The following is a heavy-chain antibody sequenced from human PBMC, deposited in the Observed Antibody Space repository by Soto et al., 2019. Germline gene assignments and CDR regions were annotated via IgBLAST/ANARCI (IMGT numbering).Heavy chain of an antibody. CDR1: GYTLTELS. J-gene: IGHJ6*02. CDR2: FDPEDGET. CDR3: ATDPRYNWNYGPGIIYYGMDV. D-gene: IGHD1-7*01. Sequence: ASVKVSCKVSGYTLTELSMHWVRQAPGKGLEWMGGFDPEDGETIYAQKFQGRVTMTEDKSTDKAYMELSSLRSEETAVYYCATDPRYNWNYGPGIIYYGMDVWGQGTTVTVSS. V-gene: IGHV1-24*01.